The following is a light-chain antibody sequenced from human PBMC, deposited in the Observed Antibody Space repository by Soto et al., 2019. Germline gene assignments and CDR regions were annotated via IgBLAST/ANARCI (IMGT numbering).Light chain of an antibody. CDR3: EQYHHYWT. CDR1: QSISCW. V-gene: IGKV1-5*01. J-gene: IGKJ1*01. Sequence: DSQMNQSPSTLSASIGNRVTITCRASQSISCWLAWYQQQPGQAPNLLISDVSSLESGVPSRFNGSGAETEFSRLISSPQPDDFAVYYCEQYHHYWTFGPGTKVE. CDR2: DVS.